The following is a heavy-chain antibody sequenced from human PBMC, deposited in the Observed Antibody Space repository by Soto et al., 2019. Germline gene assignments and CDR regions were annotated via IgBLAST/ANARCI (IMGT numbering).Heavy chain of an antibody. V-gene: IGHV3-9*01. CDR3: AKDTHYYDILTGFDY. Sequence: PVGSLRLSCAASGFTFKDHAMHWVRQAPGKGLEWVSSISWNGNSIGYADSVKGRFTISRDNGKNSLYLQMNSLRAEDTALYYCAKDTHYYDILTGFDYWGQGTLVTVSS. D-gene: IGHD3-9*01. CDR1: GFTFKDHA. J-gene: IGHJ4*02. CDR2: ISWNGNSI.